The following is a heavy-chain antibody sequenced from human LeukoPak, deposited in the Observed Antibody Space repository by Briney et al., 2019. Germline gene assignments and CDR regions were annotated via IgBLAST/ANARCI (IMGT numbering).Heavy chain of an antibody. J-gene: IGHJ3*02. D-gene: IGHD4-17*01. CDR2: IYSDGSGT. CDR1: GFTFSNYW. CDR3: RLRSDAFEI. Sequence: GGSLRLSCAASGFTFSNYWMNWVRQAPGKGLVWVSRIYSDGSGTSYADSVKGRFTISRDNARNTLYLHMNTLRVEDTAVYYCRLRSDAFEIWGQGTLVTVSS. V-gene: IGHV3-74*01.